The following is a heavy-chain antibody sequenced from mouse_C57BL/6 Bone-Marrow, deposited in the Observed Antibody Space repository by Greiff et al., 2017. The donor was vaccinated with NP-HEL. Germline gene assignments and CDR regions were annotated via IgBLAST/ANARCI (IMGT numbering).Heavy chain of an antibody. D-gene: IGHD3-3*01. CDR3: AREGTWDWYFDV. J-gene: IGHJ1*03. V-gene: IGHV5-4*01. CDR2: ISDGGSYT. CDR1: GFTFSSYA. Sequence: DVHLVESGGGLVKPGGSLKLSCAASGFTFSSYAMSWVRQTPEKRLEWVATISDGGSYTYYPDNVKGRFTISRDNAKNNLYLQMSHLKSEDTAMYYCAREGTWDWYFDVWGTGTTVTVSS.